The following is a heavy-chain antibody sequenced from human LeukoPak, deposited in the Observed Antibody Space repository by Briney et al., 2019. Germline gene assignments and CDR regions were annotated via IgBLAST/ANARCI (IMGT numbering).Heavy chain of an antibody. D-gene: IGHD4-17*01. CDR3: ARGSTTVTAVIDY. CDR2: IRYEGNNK. Sequence: GGSLRLSCVASGFIVSSHGMHWVRQAPGKGLEWVAFIRYEGNNKYYLDSVKGRFTISRDNSKSTLFLQMNSLRGEDTAVYYCARGSTTVTAVIDYWGQGALVTVSS. J-gene: IGHJ4*02. CDR1: GFIVSSHG. V-gene: IGHV3-30*02.